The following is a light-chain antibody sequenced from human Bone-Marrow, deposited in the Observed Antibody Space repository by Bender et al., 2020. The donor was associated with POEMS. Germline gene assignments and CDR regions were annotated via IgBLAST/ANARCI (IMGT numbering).Light chain of an antibody. CDR2: KDN. Sequence: SYELTQPPSVSVFPGQTARITCSGGALAKQYGYWYQQKPGQAPLLVMSKDNERPSGIPARFSGSSSGTTVTLTISGVQAEDEADYYCQSADHTGTYPDVVFAGGTKLTVL. CDR3: QSADHTGTYPDVV. V-gene: IGLV3-25*03. CDR1: ALAKQY. J-gene: IGLJ2*01.